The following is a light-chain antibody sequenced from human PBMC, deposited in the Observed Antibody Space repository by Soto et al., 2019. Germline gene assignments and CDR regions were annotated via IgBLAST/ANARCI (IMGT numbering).Light chain of an antibody. V-gene: IGKV1-5*01. CDR1: QSISSW. J-gene: IGKJ3*01. Sequence: DIRMTQSPSTLSASVGDRVTITSRASQSISSWLAWYQQKPGKAPKLLIYDASSLESGVPSRFSGSGSGTDFTLTISRLEPEDFAVYYCQQYGDSPLTSGPGTKVDI. CDR3: QQYGDSPLT. CDR2: DAS.